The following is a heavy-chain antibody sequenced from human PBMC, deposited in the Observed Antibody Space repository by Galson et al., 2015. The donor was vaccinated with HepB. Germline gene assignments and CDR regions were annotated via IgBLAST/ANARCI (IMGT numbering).Heavy chain of an antibody. Sequence: SLRLSCAAPGFTFSDYSMVWVRQAPGKGLEWVSYIIASSSTIYYADSLKGRFTISRDNAKSSVYLQLNSLRVDDTAVYYCARVAPGVRKDFDYWGQGTLVIVSS. D-gene: IGHD1-14*01. CDR2: IIASSSTI. CDR1: GFTFSDYS. CDR3: ARVAPGVRKDFDY. J-gene: IGHJ4*02. V-gene: IGHV3-48*01.